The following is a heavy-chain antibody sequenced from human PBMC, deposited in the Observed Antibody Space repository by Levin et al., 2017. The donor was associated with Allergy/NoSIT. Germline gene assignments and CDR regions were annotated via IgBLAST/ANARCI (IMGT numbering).Heavy chain of an antibody. CDR3: ARGTYSSGWYPDTFDI. CDR1: GFTFGTSW. D-gene: IGHD6-19*01. CDR2: LNQDGTKE. Sequence: GGSLRLSCVASGFTFGTSWMSWVRQDPGKGLEWVANLNQDGTKEYYVSSMKGRFTVSRDNAKNSLYRQMNSLRVEDTAVYYCARGTYSSGWYPDTFDIWGQGTMVTVSS. V-gene: IGHV3-7*04. J-gene: IGHJ3*02.